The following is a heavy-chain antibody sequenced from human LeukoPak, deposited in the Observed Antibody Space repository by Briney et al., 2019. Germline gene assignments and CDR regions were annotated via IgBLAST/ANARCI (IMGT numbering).Heavy chain of an antibody. CDR1: GGSISSYY. V-gene: IGHV4-59*01. Sequence: SVTLSLTCTVSGGSISSYYWSWIRQPPGKGLEWIGYIYYSGSTNYNPSLKSRVTISVDTSKNQFSLKLSSVTAADTAVYYCARITVGGAFDIWGQGTMVTVSS. CDR2: IYYSGST. D-gene: IGHD3-16*01. J-gene: IGHJ3*02. CDR3: ARITVGGAFDI.